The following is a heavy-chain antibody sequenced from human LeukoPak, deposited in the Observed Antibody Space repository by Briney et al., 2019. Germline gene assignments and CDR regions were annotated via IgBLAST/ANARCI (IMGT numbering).Heavy chain of an antibody. CDR2: IYHSGST. D-gene: IGHD3-10*01. CDR1: GGSISSSNW. J-gene: IGHJ4*02. CDR3: ARREGLWFGELSY. V-gene: IGHV4-4*02. Sequence: PSETLSLTCAVSGGSISSSNWWSWVRQPPGKGLEWIGEIYHSGSTNYNPSLKSRVTISVDKSKNQFSLKLSSVTAADTAVYYCARREGLWFGELSYWGQGTLVTVSS.